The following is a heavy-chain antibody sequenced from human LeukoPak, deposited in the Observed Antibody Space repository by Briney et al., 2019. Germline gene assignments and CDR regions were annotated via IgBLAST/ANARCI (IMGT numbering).Heavy chain of an antibody. CDR3: ARVRGYSSSWFNY. Sequence: TSETLSLTCTVSGGSISSTNYYWGWIRQPPGKGLEWIGSIYYSGSTYYTPSLKSRVTISGDTSKNQFSLKLTSVTAADTAVYYCARVRGYSSSWFNYWGQGTLVTVSS. CDR2: IYYSGST. CDR1: GGSISSTNYY. J-gene: IGHJ4*02. D-gene: IGHD6-13*01. V-gene: IGHV4-39*07.